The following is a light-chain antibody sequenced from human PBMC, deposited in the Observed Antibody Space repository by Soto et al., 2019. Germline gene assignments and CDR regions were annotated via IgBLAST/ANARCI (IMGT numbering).Light chain of an antibody. CDR2: RAS. Sequence: EIQRTQSPSALSTSLGDRVTISCRASQSVISCLAWYQQKPGKAPKLLIYRASNLQGGVPSRFSGSGSATEFTLTIGSLPPDDSATYYCQQYERYPLTFGGGNNIEIK. CDR3: QQYERYPLT. V-gene: IGKV1-5*03. CDR1: QSVISC. J-gene: IGKJ4*01.